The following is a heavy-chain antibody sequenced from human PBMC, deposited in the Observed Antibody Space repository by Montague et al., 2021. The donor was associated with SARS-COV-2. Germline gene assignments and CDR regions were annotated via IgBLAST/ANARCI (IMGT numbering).Heavy chain of an antibody. CDR1: GGSISSYY. CDR2: ISYCGST. Sequence: SETLSLTCTVSGGSISSYYWSWIRQPQGTGLQWIGNISYCGSTNYYPTLTSRVTISVDTSKNQFSLELSSVTVADTAVYYCARVRYYGSGTSYGMDVWGQGTTVTVSS. J-gene: IGHJ6*02. D-gene: IGHD3-10*01. V-gene: IGHV4-59*12. CDR3: ARVRYYGSGTSYGMDV.